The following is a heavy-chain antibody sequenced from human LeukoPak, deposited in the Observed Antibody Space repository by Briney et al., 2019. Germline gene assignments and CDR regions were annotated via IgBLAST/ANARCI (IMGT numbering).Heavy chain of an antibody. CDR2: INHSGST. CDR1: GGSFSGYY. J-gene: IGHJ6*03. Sequence: PSETLSLTCAVYGGSFSGYYWSWIRQPPGKGLEWIGEINHSGSTNYNPSLKSRVTISVDTSKNQLSLKLSSVTAADTAVYYCARHRASMVRGVIVYYYMDVWGKGTTVTISS. V-gene: IGHV4-34*01. D-gene: IGHD3-10*01. CDR3: ARHRASMVRGVIVYYYMDV.